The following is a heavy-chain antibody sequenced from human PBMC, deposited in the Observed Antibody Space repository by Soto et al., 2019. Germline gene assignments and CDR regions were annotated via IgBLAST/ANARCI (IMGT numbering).Heavy chain of an antibody. D-gene: IGHD6-19*01. CDR2: ISAYNGNT. J-gene: IGHJ6*02. CDR3: ASHSSGWSYYYGMDV. V-gene: IGHV1-18*01. Sequence: ASVKVSCKASGYTFSSYVISWVRQAPGQGLEWMGWISAYNGNTNYAQKLQGRVTMTTDTSTSTAYMELRSLRSDDTAVYYCASHSSGWSYYYGMDVWGQGTTVTVSS. CDR1: GYTFSSYV.